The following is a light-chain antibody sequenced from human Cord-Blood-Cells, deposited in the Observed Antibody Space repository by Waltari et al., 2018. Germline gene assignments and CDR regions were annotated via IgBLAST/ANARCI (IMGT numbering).Light chain of an antibody. J-gene: IGKJ1*01. CDR2: GAS. CDR1: QSVSSSY. Sequence: EIVLTQSPGTLSLSPGERATLSCRASQSVSSSYLAWYQQKPGQAPRLLIYGASSRATGIPDRFSGSGSGTDCTLTISRLEPEDFAVYYCQQHGSSPKTFGQGTKVEIK. V-gene: IGKV3-20*01. CDR3: QQHGSSPKT.